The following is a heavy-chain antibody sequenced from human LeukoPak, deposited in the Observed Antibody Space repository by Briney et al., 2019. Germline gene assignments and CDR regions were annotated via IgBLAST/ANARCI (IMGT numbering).Heavy chain of an antibody. CDR1: GGSISSYY. CDR2: IYYSGST. CDR3: AREDDYGDYLPS. D-gene: IGHD4-17*01. V-gene: IGHV4-59*01. J-gene: IGHJ5*02. Sequence: SETLSLTCTVSGGSISSYYWSWIRQPPGKGLEWIGYIYYSGSTNYNPSLKSRVTISVDTSKNQFSLKLSSVTAADTAVYYCAREDDYGDYLPSWGQGTLVTVSS.